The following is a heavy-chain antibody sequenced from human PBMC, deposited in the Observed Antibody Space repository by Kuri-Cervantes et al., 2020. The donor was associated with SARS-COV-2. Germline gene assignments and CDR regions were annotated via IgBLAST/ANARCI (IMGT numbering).Heavy chain of an antibody. V-gene: IGHV3-30*02. Sequence: GESLKISCAASGFTFSSYGMHWVRQAPGKGLEWVAFIRYDGSNKYYADSVKGRFTISRDNSKNTLYLQMNSLRAEDTAVYYCAKDNEAYCGGDCYLSDYWGQGTLVTVSS. J-gene: IGHJ4*02. CDR1: GFTFSSYG. CDR3: AKDNEAYCGGDCYLSDY. D-gene: IGHD2-21*02. CDR2: IRYDGSNK.